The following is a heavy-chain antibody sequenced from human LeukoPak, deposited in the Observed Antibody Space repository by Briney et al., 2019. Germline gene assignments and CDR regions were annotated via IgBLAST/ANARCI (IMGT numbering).Heavy chain of an antibody. CDR2: ISGSGGST. V-gene: IGHV3-23*01. CDR3: ARVPSPMVRGVIAYFDY. J-gene: IGHJ4*02. CDR1: GFTFSSYA. D-gene: IGHD3-10*01. Sequence: PRGSLRLSCAASGFTFSSYAMSWVRQAPGKGLEWVSAISGSGGSTYYADSRKGRFTISRDNPKNTLHLQMNSLRAEDTAVYYCARVPSPMVRGVIAYFDYWGQGTLVTVSS.